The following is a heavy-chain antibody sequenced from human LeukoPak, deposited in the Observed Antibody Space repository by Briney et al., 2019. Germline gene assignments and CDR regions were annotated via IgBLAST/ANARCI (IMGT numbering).Heavy chain of an antibody. Sequence: GGSLRLSCAASGFTFSSYAMHWGRQAPGKGQEWVAVISYDGSNKYYADSVKGRFTISRDNSKNTLYLQMNSLRAEDTAVYYCARVRAVTTGGFDYWGQGTLVTVSS. D-gene: IGHD4-17*01. CDR2: ISYDGSNK. CDR1: GFTFSSYA. CDR3: ARVRAVTTGGFDY. V-gene: IGHV3-30-3*01. J-gene: IGHJ4*02.